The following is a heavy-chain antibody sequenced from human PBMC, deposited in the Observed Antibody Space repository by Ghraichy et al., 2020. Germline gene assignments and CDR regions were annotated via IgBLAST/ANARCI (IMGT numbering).Heavy chain of an antibody. Sequence: LRLSCTVSGGSISSYYWSWIRQPPGKGLEWIGYIYYSGSTNYNPSLKSRVTISVDTSKNQFSLKLSSVTAADTAVYYCARVGASSGYRNWYFDLWGRCTLVTVSS. D-gene: IGHD3-22*01. CDR2: IYYSGST. CDR1: GGSISSYY. V-gene: IGHV4-59*01. J-gene: IGHJ2*01. CDR3: ARVGASSGYRNWYFDL.